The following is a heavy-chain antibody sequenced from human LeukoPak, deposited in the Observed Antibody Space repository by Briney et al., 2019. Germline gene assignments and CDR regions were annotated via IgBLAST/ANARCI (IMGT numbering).Heavy chain of an antibody. CDR3: AKSGSGWFY. J-gene: IGHJ4*02. CDR2: ISGSGGST. Sequence: PGGSLRLSCAVSRFAFRSYAIGWVRQAPGKGLEWVSAISGSGGSTYYADSVKGRFTISRDNSKNTLSLQMSRLRAEDTAVYYRAKSGSGWFYWGQGTLVTVSS. D-gene: IGHD6-19*01. V-gene: IGHV3-23*01. CDR1: RFAFRSYA.